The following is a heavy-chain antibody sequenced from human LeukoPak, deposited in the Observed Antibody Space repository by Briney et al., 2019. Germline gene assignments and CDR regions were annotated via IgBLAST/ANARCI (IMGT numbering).Heavy chain of an antibody. Sequence: ASVNVSCKASGYTFTSYGISWVRQAPGQGLEWMGWISAYNGNTNYAQKLQGRVTMTTDTSTSTAYMELRSLRSDDTAVYYCARDLPRFETYYYYYGMDVWGQGTTVTVSS. V-gene: IGHV1-18*01. D-gene: IGHD3-16*01. J-gene: IGHJ6*02. CDR1: GYTFTSYG. CDR2: ISAYNGNT. CDR3: ARDLPRFETYYYYYGMDV.